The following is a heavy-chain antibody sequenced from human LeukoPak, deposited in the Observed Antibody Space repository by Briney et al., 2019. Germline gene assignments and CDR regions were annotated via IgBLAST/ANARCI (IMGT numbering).Heavy chain of an antibody. V-gene: IGHV4-30-2*01. CDR1: GGSISSGGYY. Sequence: SETLSLTCTVSGGSISSGGYYWSWIRQPPGKGLEWIGYIYHSGSTYYNPSLKSRVTISVDRSKNQFSLKLSSVTAADTAVYYCARDKFLYAFDIWGQGTMVTVSS. CDR2: IYHSGST. CDR3: ARDKFLYAFDI. J-gene: IGHJ3*02.